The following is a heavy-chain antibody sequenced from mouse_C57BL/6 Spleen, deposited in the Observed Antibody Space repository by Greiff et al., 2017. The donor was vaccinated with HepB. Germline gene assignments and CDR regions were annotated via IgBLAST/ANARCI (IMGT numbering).Heavy chain of an antibody. CDR1: GYAFSSSW. V-gene: IGHV1-82*01. CDR3: ARGGFITTVVGYFDY. J-gene: IGHJ2*01. D-gene: IGHD1-1*01. Sequence: QVQLQQSGPELVKPGASVKISCKASGYAFSSSWMNWVKQRPGKGLEWIGRIYPGDGDTNYNGKFKGKATLTADKSSSTAYMQLSSLTSEDSAVYFCARGGFITTVVGYFDYWGQGTTLTVSS. CDR2: IYPGDGDT.